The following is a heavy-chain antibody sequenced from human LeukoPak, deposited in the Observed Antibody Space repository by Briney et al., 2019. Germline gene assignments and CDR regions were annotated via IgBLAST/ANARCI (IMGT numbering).Heavy chain of an antibody. CDR1: GFTFSSHW. CDR3: VRDRGYSIHY. J-gene: IGHJ4*02. Sequence: GGSLRLSCAASGFTFSSHWMHWVRQAPGKGLVWVSRINGAGSSTSYADSVKGRFTVSRDNAKNTLNLQMNSLRAEDTAVYYCVRDRGYSIHYWGQGTLVTVSS. V-gene: IGHV3-74*01. CDR2: INGAGSST. D-gene: IGHD5-18*01.